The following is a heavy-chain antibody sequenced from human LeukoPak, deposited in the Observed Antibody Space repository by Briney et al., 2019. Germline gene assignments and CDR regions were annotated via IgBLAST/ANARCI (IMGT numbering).Heavy chain of an antibody. Sequence: GGSLRLSCAASGFTFSSYSMNWVRQAPGKGLEWVSYISSSSRTIYYADSVKGRFTISRDNAKNSLSLQMNSLRAEDTAVYYCIVLAVAGTFGFDYWGQGTLVTVSS. CDR1: GFTFSSYS. D-gene: IGHD6-19*01. V-gene: IGHV3-48*01. CDR3: IVLAVAGTFGFDY. J-gene: IGHJ4*02. CDR2: ISSSSRTI.